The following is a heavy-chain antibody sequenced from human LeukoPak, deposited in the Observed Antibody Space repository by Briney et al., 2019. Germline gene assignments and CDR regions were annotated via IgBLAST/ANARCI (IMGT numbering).Heavy chain of an antibody. CDR2: INSDGGGA. CDR3: ARDVPHNWFDT. V-gene: IGHV3-74*01. CDR1: GFYA. J-gene: IGHJ5*02. Sequence: PGGSLRLSCAAFGFYAMSWVRQGPGKGLVWISRINSDGGGAIYADSVKGRFTVSRDNAKNTLYLQMNSLRAEDTAVYYCARDVPHNWFDTWGQGTLVTVSS.